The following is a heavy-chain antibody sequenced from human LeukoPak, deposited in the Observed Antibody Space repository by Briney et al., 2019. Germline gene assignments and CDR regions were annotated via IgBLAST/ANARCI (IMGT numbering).Heavy chain of an antibody. J-gene: IGHJ3*02. V-gene: IGHV4-31*03. Sequence: PSETLSLTCTVSGGSISSGGYYWSWIRQHPGKGLEWIGYIYYSGSTYYNPSLKSRVTISVDTSKNQFSLKLSSVTAADTAVYYCARHTPTVIDDAFDIWGQGTMVTVSS. CDR3: ARHTPTVIDDAFDI. CDR1: GGSISSGGYY. CDR2: IYYSGST. D-gene: IGHD2-21*01.